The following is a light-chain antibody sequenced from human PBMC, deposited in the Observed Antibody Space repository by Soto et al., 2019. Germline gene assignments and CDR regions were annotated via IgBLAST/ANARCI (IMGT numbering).Light chain of an antibody. V-gene: IGKV3-20*01. Sequence: EIVITQSPATLSVSPGERATLSFMASQSVSSSYLAWYQQKPGQAPRFLIYGASSRATGIPDRFSGSGSGTDFTLTISRLEPEDFAVYYCQQYGSSPTKFGQGTKGDIK. J-gene: IGKJ1*01. CDR1: QSVSSSY. CDR2: GAS. CDR3: QQYGSSPTK.